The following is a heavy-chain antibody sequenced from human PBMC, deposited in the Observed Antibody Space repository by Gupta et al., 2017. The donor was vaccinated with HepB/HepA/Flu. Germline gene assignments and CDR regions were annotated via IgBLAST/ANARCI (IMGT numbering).Heavy chain of an antibody. J-gene: IGHJ5*02. CDR1: GYTFSDYD. V-gene: IGHV1-8*01. CDR3: ARGVTRSPAERWRLRTNNWFDP. D-gene: IGHD5-24*01. CDR2: MNPNSGNT. Sequence: QVQLVQSGDEVQMPGASVTVSCKASGYTFSDYDINRVRQAAGQGLEWLGWMNPNSGNTGYRQKFQDRITMTRDASISTAYMELSGLRSEDTAIYYCARGVTRSPAERWRLRTNNWFDPWGQGTLVTVSS.